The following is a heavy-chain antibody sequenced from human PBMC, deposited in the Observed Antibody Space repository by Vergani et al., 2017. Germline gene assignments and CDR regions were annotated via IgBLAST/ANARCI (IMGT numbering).Heavy chain of an antibody. CDR3: ARGVYDILTGHAFDI. D-gene: IGHD3-9*01. CDR2: ISSNGGST. Sequence: EVQLVESGGGLVQPGGSLRLSCAASGFTFSSYAMHWVRQAPGKGLEYVSAISSNGGSTYYANYVKGRFTISRDNSKNTLYLQMGSLRAEDMAVYYYARGVYDILTGHAFDIWGQGTMVTVSS. CDR1: GFTFSSYA. J-gene: IGHJ3*02. V-gene: IGHV3-64*01.